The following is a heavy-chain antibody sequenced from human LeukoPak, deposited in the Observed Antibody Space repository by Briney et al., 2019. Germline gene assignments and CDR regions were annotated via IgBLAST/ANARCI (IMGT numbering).Heavy chain of an antibody. Sequence: ASVKVSCKASGYTFTSYGISWVRQAPGQGLEWMGWISIYDGKTLYAQKLQGRVTMTTDTSTSTAYMELRSLRSDDTAVYYCARGVRENRSWYTVHFDYWGQGTLVTVSS. D-gene: IGHD2-2*02. CDR1: GYTFTSYG. J-gene: IGHJ4*02. CDR3: ARGVRENRSWYTVHFDY. V-gene: IGHV1-18*01. CDR2: ISIYDGKT.